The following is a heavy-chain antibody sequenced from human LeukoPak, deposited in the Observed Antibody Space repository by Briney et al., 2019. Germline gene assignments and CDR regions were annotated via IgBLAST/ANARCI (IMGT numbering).Heavy chain of an antibody. V-gene: IGHV1-69*13. J-gene: IGHJ4*02. D-gene: IGHD3-9*01. CDR3: ARASYYDILTGYRFDS. CDR1: GGTFSSYA. Sequence: SVKVSCKASGGTFSSYAISWVRQAPGQGLEWMGGIIPIFGTANYAQKFQGRVTITADESTSTAYMELSSLRSDDTAVYYCARASYYDILTGYRFDSWGQGTLVTVSS. CDR2: IIPIFGTA.